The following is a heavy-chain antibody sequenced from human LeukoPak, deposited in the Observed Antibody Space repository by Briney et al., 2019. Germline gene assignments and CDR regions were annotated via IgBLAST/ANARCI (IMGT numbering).Heavy chain of an antibody. V-gene: IGHV1-46*01. CDR3: ATDRVKQQLEAFDI. J-gene: IGHJ3*02. CDR1: GYTFTSYY. D-gene: IGHD6-13*01. Sequence: ASVRVSCKASGYTFTSYYMHWVRQAPGQGLEWMGIINPSGGSTSYAQKFQGRVTMTEDTSTDTAYMELSSLRSEDTAVYYCATDRVKQQLEAFDIWGQGTMVTVSS. CDR2: INPSGGST.